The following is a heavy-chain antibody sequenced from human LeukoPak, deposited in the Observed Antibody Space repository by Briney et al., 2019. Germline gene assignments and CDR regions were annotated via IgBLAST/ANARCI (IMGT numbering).Heavy chain of an antibody. J-gene: IGHJ4*02. CDR2: ISSSSSYT. CDR3: ARGGGLILRYFDWLFAYYLDY. CDR1: GFTFSDYY. D-gene: IGHD3-9*01. Sequence: GGSLRLSCAASGFTFSDYYMSWIRQAPGKGLEWVSYISSSSSYTNYADSVKGRFTISRDNAKNSLYLQMNSLRAEDTAAYYCARGGGLILRYFDWLFAYYLDYWGQGTLVTVSS. V-gene: IGHV3-11*06.